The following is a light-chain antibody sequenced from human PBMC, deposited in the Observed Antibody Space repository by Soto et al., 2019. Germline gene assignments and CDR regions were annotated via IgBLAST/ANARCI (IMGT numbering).Light chain of an antibody. J-gene: IGKJ1*01. CDR1: HGIANS. CDR2: AAY. CDR3: KPYNSAPRT. Sequence: IQMTQSPSSPAAAVGDSVTDTFRAIHGIANSLALYQQRPGKVHQLLIYAAYTLQSGVQSRFSGSGSGTDFTLTIRSLQPEDVATYYCKPYNSAPRTFGHGSKVDI. V-gene: IGKV1-27*01.